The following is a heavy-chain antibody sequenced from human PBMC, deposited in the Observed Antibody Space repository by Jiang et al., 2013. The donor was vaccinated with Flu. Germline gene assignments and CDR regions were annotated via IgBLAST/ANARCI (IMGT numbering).Heavy chain of an antibody. Sequence: VQLLESGAEVKKPGESLKISCKGSGYSFTSYWIGWVRQMPGKGLEWMGIIYPGDSDTRYSPSFQGQVTISADKSISTAYLQWSSLKASDTAMYYCARWPASSGYDSYYYYYGMDVWGPRDHGHRLL. CDR1: GYSFTSYW. V-gene: IGHV5-51*01. CDR2: IYPGDSDT. J-gene: IGHJ6*01. D-gene: IGHD5-12*01. CDR3: ARWPASSGYDSYYYYYGMDV.